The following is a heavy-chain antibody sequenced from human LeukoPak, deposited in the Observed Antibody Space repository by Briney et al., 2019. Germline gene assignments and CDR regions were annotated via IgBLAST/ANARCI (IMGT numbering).Heavy chain of an antibody. CDR1: GGSISSGAYY. CDR2: IYYRGRT. V-gene: IGHV4-31*03. CDR3: ARIPDGDSYGWFGS. D-gene: IGHD5-18*01. J-gene: IGHJ5*01. Sequence: SETLSLTCTVSGGSISSGAYYWSWIRQYPGEGLEWIGYIYYRGRTNYNPSLKSRVTISLDTSKNQFSLNLISVTAADTAVYFCARIPDGDSYGWFGSWDQGTLVTVSS.